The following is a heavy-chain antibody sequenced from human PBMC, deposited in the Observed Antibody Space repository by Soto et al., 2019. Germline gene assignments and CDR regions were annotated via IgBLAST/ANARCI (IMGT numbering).Heavy chain of an antibody. Sequence: SETLSLTCTVSGGSISSGNYYWSWIRQHPGKGLEWIGFIYYTGNTYCNPSLRSRCSMSLDTSENQFSLKLSSVTAADTAVYYCARSGRPLTEFHSWGQGVLVTVSS. J-gene: IGHJ4*02. CDR2: IYYTGNT. V-gene: IGHV4-31*03. D-gene: IGHD6-25*01. CDR3: ARSGRPLTEFHS. CDR1: GGSISSGNYY.